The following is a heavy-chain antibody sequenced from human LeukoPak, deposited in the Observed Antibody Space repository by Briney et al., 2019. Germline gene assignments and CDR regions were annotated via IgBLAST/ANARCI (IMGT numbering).Heavy chain of an antibody. J-gene: IGHJ4*02. V-gene: IGHV4-39*01. CDR2: VFYSGST. CDR3: ARRLDYGDYRDYFDY. D-gene: IGHD4-17*01. CDR1: GGSIRGGTSY. Sequence: PSETLSLTCTVSGGSIRGGTSYWGWIRQPPGTGLEWVGNVFYSGSTSYNPSLKSRVTISVDTSKNQFSLKLTSVTAADTAVYYCARRLDYGDYRDYFDYWGQGTLVTVSS.